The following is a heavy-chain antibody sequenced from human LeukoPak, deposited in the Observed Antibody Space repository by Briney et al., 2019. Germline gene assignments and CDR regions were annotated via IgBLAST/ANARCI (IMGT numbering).Heavy chain of an antibody. CDR2: IYYSGST. Sequence: PSETLSLTCTVSGGSISGSSYYWGWIRQPPGKGLEWIGSIYYSGSTYYNPSLKSRVTISVDTSKNQFSLKLSSVTAADTAVYYCARRVGIAARPGFDYWGRGTLVTVSS. V-gene: IGHV4-39*01. CDR3: ARRVGIAARPGFDY. D-gene: IGHD6-6*01. J-gene: IGHJ4*02. CDR1: GGSISGSSYY.